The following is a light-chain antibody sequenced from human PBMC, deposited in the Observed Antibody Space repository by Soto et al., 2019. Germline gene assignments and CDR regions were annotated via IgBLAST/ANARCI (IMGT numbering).Light chain of an antibody. CDR1: SSDVGNYNY. J-gene: IGLJ1*01. Sequence: QSALTQPASVSGSPGQSITISCTGTSSDVGNYNYVSWYRQYPGKAPKLLISDVSYRPSGVSNRFSGSKSGNTASLTISGLQAEDEADYYCSSFITSTSYVFGTGTKVTVL. V-gene: IGLV2-14*03. CDR3: SSFITSTSYV. CDR2: DVS.